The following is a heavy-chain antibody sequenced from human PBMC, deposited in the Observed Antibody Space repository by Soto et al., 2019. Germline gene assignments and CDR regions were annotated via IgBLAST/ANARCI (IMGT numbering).Heavy chain of an antibody. J-gene: IGHJ4*02. V-gene: IGHV3-23*01. D-gene: IGHD3-3*01. CDR1: GFTFISYA. CDR3: AKERNDFWSGTTGGFDH. CDR2: ISGSGGST. Sequence: GGSLRLSCAVSGFTFISYAMSWVRQAPGKGLDWVSGISGSGGSTYYAESVKGRFTISRDNPKNTVYVQMNSLRPEDTAIYYCAKERNDFWSGTTGGFDHWGQGLLVTVSS.